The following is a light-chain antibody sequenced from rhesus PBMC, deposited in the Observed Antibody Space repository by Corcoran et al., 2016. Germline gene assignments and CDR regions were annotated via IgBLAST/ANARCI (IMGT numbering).Light chain of an antibody. CDR3: QHYYRTPYS. V-gene: IGKV1-25*01. J-gene: IGKJ2*01. CDR2: EAT. Sequence: DIQMTQSPSSLSASVGDRVTITCRASQGITNDLAWYQQKPGETPKLLLNEATSLQSGIPSRFSGSGSGTDFTLTISSLQSEDFATYYCQHYYRTPYSFGQGTKVEIK. CDR1: QGITND.